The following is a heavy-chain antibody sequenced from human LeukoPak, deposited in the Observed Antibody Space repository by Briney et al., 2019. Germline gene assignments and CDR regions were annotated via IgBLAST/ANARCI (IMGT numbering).Heavy chain of an antibody. Sequence: GGSLRLSCAASGFTFSNAWMSWVRQAPGKGLEWVANIKQDGSEKYYVDSVKGRFTISRDNAKNSLYLQMNSLRAEDTAVYYCARDEDSGSYFGYWGQGTLVTVSS. J-gene: IGHJ4*02. CDR3: ARDEDSGSYFGY. CDR1: GFTFSNAW. V-gene: IGHV3-7*01. D-gene: IGHD3-10*01. CDR2: IKQDGSEK.